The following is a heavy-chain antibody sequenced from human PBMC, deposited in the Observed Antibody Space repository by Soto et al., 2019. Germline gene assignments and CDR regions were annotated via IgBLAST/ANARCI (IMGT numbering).Heavy chain of an antibody. CDR2: IYTSGST. Sequence: LSLTCTVSGGSISSYYWSWIRQPAGKGLEWIGRIYTSGSTNYNPSLKSRVTMSVDTSKNQFSLKLSSVTAADTAVYYCARDGAAAGTTCALSNWFDPWGQGTLVTVSS. J-gene: IGHJ5*02. V-gene: IGHV4-4*07. CDR3: ARDGAAAGTTCALSNWFDP. D-gene: IGHD6-13*01. CDR1: GGSISSYY.